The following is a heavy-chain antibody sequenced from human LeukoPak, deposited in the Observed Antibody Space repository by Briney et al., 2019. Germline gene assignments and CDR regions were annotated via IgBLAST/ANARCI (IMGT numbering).Heavy chain of an antibody. CDR3: AGEYQPLRSNWFDP. J-gene: IGHJ5*02. CDR1: GFTFRDFA. CDR2: ITNNFIT. D-gene: IGHD2-2*01. Sequence: PGGSLRLSCTASGFTFRDFAMNWVRQAPGKGLEWVSMITNNFITYYTDSVKGRFTISRGSSNNTLYLQMDSLRAEDTAVYYCAGEYQPLRSNWFDPWGQGTLVTVSS. V-gene: IGHV3-23*01.